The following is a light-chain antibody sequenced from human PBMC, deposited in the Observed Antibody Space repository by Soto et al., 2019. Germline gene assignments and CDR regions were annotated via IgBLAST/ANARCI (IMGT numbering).Light chain of an antibody. J-gene: IGLJ2*01. CDR3: SSYAGSHNLV. CDR1: SSDVGAYNY. CDR2: EVS. Sequence: QSALTQPPSASGSPGQSVTISCTGTSSDVGAYNYVSWYQQHPGKAPKLMLFEVSQRPSGVPDRFSGSKSGNTASLTVSGLLAEDEADYYCSSYAGSHNLVFGGGTKLTVL. V-gene: IGLV2-8*01.